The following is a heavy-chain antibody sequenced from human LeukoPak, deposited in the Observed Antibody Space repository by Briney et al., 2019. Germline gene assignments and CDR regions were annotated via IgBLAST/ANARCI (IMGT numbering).Heavy chain of an antibody. Sequence: SETLSLTCTVSGGSISSSSYYWGWIRQPPGKGLDWIGSIYYSGSTYYNPSLKSRVTISVDTSKNQFSLKLSSETAADTAVYYCARTGKNWETGYGMDVWGQGTTVTVSS. J-gene: IGHJ6*02. CDR3: ARTGKNWETGYGMDV. V-gene: IGHV4-39*07. CDR1: GGSISSSSYY. D-gene: IGHD7-27*01. CDR2: IYYSGST.